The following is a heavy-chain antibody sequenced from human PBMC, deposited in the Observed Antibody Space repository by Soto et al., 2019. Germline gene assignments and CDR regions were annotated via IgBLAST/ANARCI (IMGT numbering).Heavy chain of an antibody. CDR1: GFTFTSYA. CDR3: AKDRYCSSTSCSAGFDY. D-gene: IGHD2-2*01. CDR2: ISGSGGST. V-gene: IGHV3-23*01. J-gene: IGHJ4*02. Sequence: EVHLLESGGGLVQPGGSLRLSCAASGFTFTSYAMTWVRQAPGKGLEWVSGISGSGGSTHYADSVKGRFTISRDSSKSTLYLQMNSLRAEDTAVYYCAKDRYCSSTSCSAGFDYWGQGTLVTVS.